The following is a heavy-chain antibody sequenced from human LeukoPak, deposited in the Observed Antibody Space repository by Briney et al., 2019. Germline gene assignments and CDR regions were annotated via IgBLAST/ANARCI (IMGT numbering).Heavy chain of an antibody. CDR1: GGSISSSSYY. D-gene: IGHD3-22*01. Sequence: SETLSLTCTVSGGSISSSSYYWGWIRQPPGKGLEWIGSIYYSGSTYYNPSLKSRVTISVDTSKNQFSLKLSSVTAADTAVYYCARRGVVVPYNWFDPWGQGTLVTVSS. V-gene: IGHV4-39*01. CDR2: IYYSGST. J-gene: IGHJ5*02. CDR3: ARRGVVVPYNWFDP.